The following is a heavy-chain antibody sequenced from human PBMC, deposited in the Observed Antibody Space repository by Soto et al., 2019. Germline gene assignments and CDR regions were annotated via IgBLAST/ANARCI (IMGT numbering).Heavy chain of an antibody. CDR3: ARLYCSSTSCKFDY. J-gene: IGHJ4*02. Sequence: SETLSLTCAVSGGYISSGGYSWSWIRQPPGKGLEWIGYIYYSGSTNYNPSLKSRVTISVDTSKNQFSLKLSSVTAADTAVYYCARLYCSSTSCKFDYWGQGTLVTVSS. CDR1: GGYISSGGYS. CDR2: IYYSGST. D-gene: IGHD2-2*01. V-gene: IGHV4-61*08.